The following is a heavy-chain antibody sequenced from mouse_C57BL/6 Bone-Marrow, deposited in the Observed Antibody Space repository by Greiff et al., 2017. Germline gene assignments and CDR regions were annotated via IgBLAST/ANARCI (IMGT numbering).Heavy chain of an antibody. J-gene: IGHJ3*01. Sequence: EVQGVESGGDLVKPGGSLKLSCAASGFTFSSYGMSWVRQTPDKRLEWVATISSGGSYTYYPDSVKGRCTISRDNDKNTLYLQMSSLKSEDTAMYYCARGSKHHYYGSIFFAYWGQGTLVTVSA. V-gene: IGHV5-6*01. CDR3: ARGSKHHYYGSIFFAY. CDR1: GFTFSSYG. CDR2: ISSGGSYT. D-gene: IGHD1-1*01.